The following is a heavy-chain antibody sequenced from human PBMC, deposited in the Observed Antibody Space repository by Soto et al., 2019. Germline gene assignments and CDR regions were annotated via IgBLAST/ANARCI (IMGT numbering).Heavy chain of an antibody. CDR3: ASVETQRYYSGMDV. V-gene: IGHV1-69*12. J-gene: IGHJ6*02. CDR1: GGTFSSYA. Sequence: QVQLVQSGAEVKKPGSSVKVSCKASGGTFSSYAISWVRQAPGQGLEWMGGIIPIFGTADYAQKFQGRVTFTADESTSTVYMELSRLRSEATAVYYCASVETQRYYSGMDVWGQGTTVTVSS. CDR2: IIPIFGTA. D-gene: IGHD2-15*01.